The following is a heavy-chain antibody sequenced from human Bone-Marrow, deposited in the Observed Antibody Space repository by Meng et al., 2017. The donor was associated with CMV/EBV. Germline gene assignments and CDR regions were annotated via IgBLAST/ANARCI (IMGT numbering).Heavy chain of an antibody. CDR3: ARDTHRWWGAVASAGY. J-gene: IGHJ4*02. D-gene: IGHD6-19*01. CDR1: GHTFPDYY. Sequence: QVQLVQSGAEVKKPGASVKVSCKTSGHTFPDYYINWVRQAPGQGLEWMGWISAYNGNTNYAQKLQGRVTMTTDTSTSTAYMELRSLRSDDTAVYYCARDTHRWWGAVASAGYWGQGTLVTVSS. CDR2: ISAYNGNT. V-gene: IGHV1-18*04.